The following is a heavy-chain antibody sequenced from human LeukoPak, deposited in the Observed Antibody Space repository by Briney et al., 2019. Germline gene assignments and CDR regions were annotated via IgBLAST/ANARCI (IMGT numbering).Heavy chain of an antibody. V-gene: IGHV4-59*01. CDR2: IYYSGSI. D-gene: IGHD6-19*01. CDR3: GRSRSISGWFDP. J-gene: IGHJ5*02. Sequence: PSETLSLTCTVSGGSLSSYYWHWIRQPPGKGLEWIGYIYYSGSIKYNPSLKSRVTISGDASKNQISLKLNSVTTADTAVYYCGRSRSISGWFDPCGQGTLVTVSS. CDR1: GGSLSSYY.